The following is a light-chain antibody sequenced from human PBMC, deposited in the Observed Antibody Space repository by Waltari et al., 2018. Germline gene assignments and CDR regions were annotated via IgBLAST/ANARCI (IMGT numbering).Light chain of an antibody. J-gene: IGLJ1*01. CDR3: QVWDKSSDPPYV. CDR2: DDS. V-gene: IGLV3-21*02. CDR1: NIGSKS. Sequence: SLVLTQPPSVSVAPGQTARMTCGGHNIGSKSVHWYQQKPGQAPVVVVSDDSGRPSGIPERFSGSNSGNTATLTISRVEAGDEADYYCQVWDKSSDPPYVFGTGTKVTVL.